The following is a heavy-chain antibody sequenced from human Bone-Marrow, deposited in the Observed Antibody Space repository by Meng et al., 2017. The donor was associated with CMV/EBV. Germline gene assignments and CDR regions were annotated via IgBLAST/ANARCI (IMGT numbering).Heavy chain of an antibody. CDR2: IKQDGSEK. V-gene: IGHV3-7*01. Sequence: GESLKISCAASGFTFSSYWMSWVRQAPGKGLEWVANIKQDGSEKYSVDSVKGRFTISRDNAKNSLYLQMHSLRAEDTAVYFCARDVDYGGNRAMGAFDIWGQGTMVTVSS. D-gene: IGHD4-23*01. CDR3: ARDVDYGGNRAMGAFDI. CDR1: GFTFSSYW. J-gene: IGHJ3*02.